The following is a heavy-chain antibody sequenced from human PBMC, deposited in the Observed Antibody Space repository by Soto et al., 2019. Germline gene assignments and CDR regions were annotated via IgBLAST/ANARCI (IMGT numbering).Heavy chain of an antibody. J-gene: IGHJ4*02. CDR1: GFTFSHYG. D-gene: IGHD1-26*01. CDR3: ARYSGKYQGPIDY. Sequence: QVQLVESGGGVVQPGRSLRLSCAASGFTFSHYGIHWVRQAPGKGLEWLAVISYDGSNKHYADSVKRRFTVSRDNSKNTLYLQMNSLRAEETAVYFCARYSGKYQGPIDYWGQGTLVTVSS. CDR2: ISYDGSNK. V-gene: IGHV3-30*03.